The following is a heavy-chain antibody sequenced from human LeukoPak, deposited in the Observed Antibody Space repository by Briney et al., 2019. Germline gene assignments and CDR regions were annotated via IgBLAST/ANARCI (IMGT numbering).Heavy chain of an antibody. CDR1: SGSISNYY. J-gene: IGHJ4*02. D-gene: IGHD5-12*01. V-gene: IGHV4-59*01. CDR2: IYYSGST. CDR3: ERLVATNRELDY. Sequence: NPSETLSLTCNVSSGSISNYYWSWIRQPPGKGLEWIGHIYYSGSTTYNPSLKRRVMISVDTSKNQFSLKLISVTAADTAVYHCERLVATNRELDYWGQGTLVTVSS.